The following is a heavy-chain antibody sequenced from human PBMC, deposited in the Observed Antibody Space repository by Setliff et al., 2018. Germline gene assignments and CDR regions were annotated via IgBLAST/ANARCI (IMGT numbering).Heavy chain of an antibody. CDR2: VFFTGDT. D-gene: IGHD2-21*02. Sequence: SETLSLTCTVSGDSINDYYWSWIRQPPGKGLERIGYVFFTGDTDYNPSLGSRVTISLDRSKTQFSLKLSSVTAADTAVYYCARGGVTAVWDLTDWGQGTLVTVS. J-gene: IGHJ4*02. CDR1: GDSINDYY. CDR3: ARGGVTAVWDLTD. V-gene: IGHV4-59*01.